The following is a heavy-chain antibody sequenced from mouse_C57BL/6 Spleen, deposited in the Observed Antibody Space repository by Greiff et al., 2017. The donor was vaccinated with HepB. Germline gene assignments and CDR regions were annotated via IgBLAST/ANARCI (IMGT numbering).Heavy chain of an antibody. V-gene: IGHV1-26*01. J-gene: IGHJ4*01. CDR1: GYTFTDYY. Sequence: EVQLQQSGPELVKPGASVKISCKASGYTFTDYYMNWVKQSHGKSLEWIGDINPNNGGTSYNQKFKGKATLTVDKSSSTAYMELSSLTSEDSAVYYCARTVYAMDYWGQGTSVTVSS. CDR2: INPNNGGT. CDR3: ARTVYAMDY.